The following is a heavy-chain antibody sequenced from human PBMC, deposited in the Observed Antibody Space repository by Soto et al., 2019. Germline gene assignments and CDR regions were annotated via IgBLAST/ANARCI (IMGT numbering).Heavy chain of an antibody. CDR3: ARSGPYSSSWSNFDY. Sequence: SVKVSCKASGGTFSSYAISWVRQAPGQGLEWMGGIIPIFGTANYAQKFQGRVTITADESTSTAYMELSSLRSEDTAVYYCARSGPYSSSWSNFDYWGQGTLVTVSS. CDR1: GGTFSSYA. D-gene: IGHD6-13*01. V-gene: IGHV1-69*13. J-gene: IGHJ4*02. CDR2: IIPIFGTA.